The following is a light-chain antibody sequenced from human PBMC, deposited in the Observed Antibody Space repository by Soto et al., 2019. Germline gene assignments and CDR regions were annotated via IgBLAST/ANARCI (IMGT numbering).Light chain of an antibody. V-gene: IGKV3-15*01. CDR3: QQYNNWPPDRT. CDR1: QSVSSN. Sequence: EIVMTQSPATLSVSPGERATLSCRASQSVSSNLAWYQQKPGQAPSLLIYGASPRATGIPARFSGSGSGTEFTLTISSLQSEDFAIYFCQQYNNWPPDRTFGQGTKVEIK. J-gene: IGKJ1*01. CDR2: GAS.